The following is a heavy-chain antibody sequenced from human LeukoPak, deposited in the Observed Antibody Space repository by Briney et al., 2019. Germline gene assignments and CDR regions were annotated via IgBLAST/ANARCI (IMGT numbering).Heavy chain of an antibody. CDR2: ISAYNGNT. J-gene: IGHJ4*02. CDR3: ARAIIRATTQTTYYFDY. Sequence: ASVKVSCKASGYTFTSYGISWVRQAPGQGLEWMGWISAYNGNTNYAQKLQGRVTMTTDTSTSTAYMELRSLRSDDTAVYYCARAIIRATTQTTYYFDYWGQGTLVTVSS. V-gene: IGHV1-18*01. CDR1: GYTFTSYG. D-gene: IGHD1-26*01.